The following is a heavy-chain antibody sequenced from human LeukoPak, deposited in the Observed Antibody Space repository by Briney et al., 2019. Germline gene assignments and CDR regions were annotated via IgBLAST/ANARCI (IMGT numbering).Heavy chain of an antibody. CDR2: FYYSGST. CDR3: ARTKSGWYYSDY. CDR1: GGSISSSGYY. V-gene: IGHV4-39*01. Sequence: SETLSLTCTVSGGSISSSGYYWEWIRQPPGKGLEWIGTFYYSGSTSYNPSLKSRVTMSVDTSKNQFSLNLSSVTAADTAVYYCARTKSGWYYSDYWGQGTLVSVSS. J-gene: IGHJ4*02. D-gene: IGHD6-19*01.